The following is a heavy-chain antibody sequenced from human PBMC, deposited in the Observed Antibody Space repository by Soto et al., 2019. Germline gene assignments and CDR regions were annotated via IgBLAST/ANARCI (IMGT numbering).Heavy chain of an antibody. CDR2: IIPIFGTA. D-gene: IGHD6-13*01. J-gene: IGHJ3*02. CDR1: GGTFSSYA. CDR3: ARESSYQQLVLGNAFDI. Sequence: GASVKVSCKASGGTFSSYAISWVRQAPGQGLEWMGGIIPIFGTANYAQKFQGRVTITADESTSTAYMELSSLRSEDTAVYYCARESSYQQLVLGNAFDIWGQGTMVTVSS. V-gene: IGHV1-69*13.